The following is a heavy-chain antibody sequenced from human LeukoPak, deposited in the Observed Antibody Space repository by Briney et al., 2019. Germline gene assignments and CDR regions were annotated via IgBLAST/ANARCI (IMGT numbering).Heavy chain of an antibody. V-gene: IGHV1-46*01. CDR3: ARPGGGSSSWYSDYFDY. D-gene: IGHD6-13*01. CDR1: GYTFTSYY. CDR2: INPSGGST. J-gene: IGHJ4*02. Sequence: GASVKVSCKASGYTFTSYYMHWVRQAPGQGLEWMGIINPSGGSTSYAQKFQGRVTMTRDMSTSTVYMELSSLRSEDTAVYYCARPGGGSSSWYSDYFDYWGQGTLVTVSS.